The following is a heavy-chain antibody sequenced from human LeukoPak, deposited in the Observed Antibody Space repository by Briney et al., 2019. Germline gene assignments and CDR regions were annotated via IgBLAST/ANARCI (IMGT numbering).Heavy chain of an antibody. V-gene: IGHV4-39*02. Sequence: SETLSLTCTVSGGSISSSSFYWGWIRQPPGKGLEWIRTIYHSGSPYYNPSLSSRVTISGDTSKNQFSLKLSSVTAAVTAVYYCAKDYGDYALAGGEGTLVAVS. J-gene: IGHJ4*02. CDR3: AKDYGDYALA. CDR1: GGSISSSSFY. CDR2: IYHSGSP. D-gene: IGHD4-17*01.